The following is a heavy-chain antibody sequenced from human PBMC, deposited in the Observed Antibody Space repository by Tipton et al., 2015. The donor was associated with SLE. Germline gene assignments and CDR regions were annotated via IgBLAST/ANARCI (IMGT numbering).Heavy chain of an antibody. CDR3: AKDMDFWSGYSFDY. Sequence: SLRLSCAASGFTFDDYAMHWVRQAPGKGLEWVSGISWNSGSIGYADSVKGRFTISRDNAKNSLYLQMNSLRAEDTASYYCAKDMDFWSGYSFDYWGQGTLVTVSS. CDR2: ISWNSGSI. CDR1: GFTFDDYA. J-gene: IGHJ4*02. V-gene: IGHV3-9*01. D-gene: IGHD3-3*01.